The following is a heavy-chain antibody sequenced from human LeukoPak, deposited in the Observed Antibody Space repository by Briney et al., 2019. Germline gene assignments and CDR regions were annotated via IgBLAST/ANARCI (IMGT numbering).Heavy chain of an antibody. D-gene: IGHD2-15*01. V-gene: IGHV4-59*01. J-gene: IGHJ6*03. Sequence: SETLSLTCTVSGGSISSYYWSWIRQPPGKGLEWIGYIYYSGSTNYNPSLKSRVTISVDTSKDQFSLKLSSVTAADTAVYYCARSVEGYCRGGSCYYYSYYMDVWGKGTTVTVSS. CDR3: ARSVEGYCRGGSCYYYSYYMDV. CDR1: GGSISSYY. CDR2: IYYSGST.